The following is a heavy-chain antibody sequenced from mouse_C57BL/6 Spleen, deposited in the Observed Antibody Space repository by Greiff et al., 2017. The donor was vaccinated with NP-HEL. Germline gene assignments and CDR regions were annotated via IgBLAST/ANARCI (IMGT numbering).Heavy chain of an antibody. Sequence: VQLQQSGAELVRPGASVKLSCTASGFNIKDDYMHWVKQRPEQGLEWIVWIVPENGGTEYASKFQGPATITADTASNTAYLQLSSLTSEDTAVYYCTTRTGIGGFAYWGQGTLVTVSA. CDR1: GFNIKDDY. CDR3: TTRTGIGGFAY. J-gene: IGHJ3*01. CDR2: IVPENGGT. V-gene: IGHV14-4*01. D-gene: IGHD4-1*01.